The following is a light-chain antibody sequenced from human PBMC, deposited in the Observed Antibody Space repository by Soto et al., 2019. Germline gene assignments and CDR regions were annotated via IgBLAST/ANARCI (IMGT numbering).Light chain of an antibody. V-gene: IGLV7-43*01. J-gene: IGLJ2*01. CDR1: TGAVTSGYY. CDR2: STT. CDR3: LLYYGGTQLV. Sequence: QAVVTQEPSLTVSPGGTVTLTCASSTGAVTSGYYANWFQQKPGQAPRPLIYSTTNKHSWTPARFSGFLLGGKAALTLSGVQPEDEAEYYCLLYYGGTQLVFGGGTKLTVL.